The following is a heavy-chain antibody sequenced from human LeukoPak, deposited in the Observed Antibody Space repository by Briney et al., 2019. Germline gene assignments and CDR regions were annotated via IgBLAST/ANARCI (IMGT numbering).Heavy chain of an antibody. Sequence: HPGGSLRLSCAASGFTFSSYAMSSVRQAPGKGLEWVSAISGSGGSTYYADSVKGRFTISRDNSKNTLYLQMNSLRAEDTAVYYCAKNYGYSGYDYLDYWGQGTLVTVSS. V-gene: IGHV3-23*01. D-gene: IGHD5-12*01. CDR3: AKNYGYSGYDYLDY. J-gene: IGHJ4*02. CDR1: GFTFSSYA. CDR2: ISGSGGST.